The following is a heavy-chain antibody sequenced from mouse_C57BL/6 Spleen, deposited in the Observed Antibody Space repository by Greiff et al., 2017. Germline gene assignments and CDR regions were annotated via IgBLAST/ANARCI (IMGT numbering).Heavy chain of an antibody. CDR2: INPNNGGT. D-gene: IGHD3-2*02. J-gene: IGHJ4*01. V-gene: IGHV1-26*01. CDR3: ARRTAQAPAMDY. CDR1: GYTFTDYY. Sequence: EVQLQQSGPELVKPGASVKISCKASGYTFTDYYMNWVKQSHGKSLEWIGDINPNNGGTSYNQKFKGKATLTVDKSSSTAYMELRSLTSEDSAVYYCARRTAQAPAMDYWGQGTSVTVSS.